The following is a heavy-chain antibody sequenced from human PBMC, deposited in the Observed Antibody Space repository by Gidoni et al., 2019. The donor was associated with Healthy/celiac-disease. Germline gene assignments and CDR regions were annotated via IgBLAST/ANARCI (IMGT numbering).Heavy chain of an antibody. Sequence: QVQLVQSGAEVKKPGSSVKVSCKASGGTFSSYASSWVRQAPGQGLEWMGGIIPIFGTANYAQKFQGRVTITADESTSTAYMELSSLRSEDTAVYYCARGVRIAAAGVPDYYYYGMDVWGQGTTVTVSS. CDR1: GGTFSSYA. D-gene: IGHD6-13*01. CDR3: ARGVRIAAAGVPDYYYYGMDV. CDR2: IIPIFGTA. J-gene: IGHJ6*02. V-gene: IGHV1-69*01.